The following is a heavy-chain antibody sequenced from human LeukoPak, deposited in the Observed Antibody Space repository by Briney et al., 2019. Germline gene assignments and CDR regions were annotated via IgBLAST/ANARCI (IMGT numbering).Heavy chain of an antibody. J-gene: IGHJ4*02. CDR1: GFTFGDYA. CDR2: IRSKAYGGTT. CDR3: TRDLLASSGLYYFDY. D-gene: IGHD3-22*01. V-gene: IGHV3-49*04. Sequence: GGSLRPSCTASGFTFGDYAMSWVRQAPGKGLEWVGFIRSKAYGGTTEYAASVKGRFTISRDDSKSIAYLQMNSLKTEDTAVYYCTRDLLASSGLYYFDYWGQGTLVTVSS.